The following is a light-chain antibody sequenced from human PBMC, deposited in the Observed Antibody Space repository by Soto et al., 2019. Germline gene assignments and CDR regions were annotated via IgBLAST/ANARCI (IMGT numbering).Light chain of an antibody. V-gene: IGKV3-15*01. CDR2: GAS. Sequence: EIVLTQSPATLSVSPGERATLSCRASQSVRSNLAGYQQKPGQAPRLLIYGASTRATGIPARFSGSGSGTEFNLTISSLQSEDFAVYYCQQYNNWPPLTFGGGTTVEIK. CDR1: QSVRSN. CDR3: QQYNNWPPLT. J-gene: IGKJ4*01.